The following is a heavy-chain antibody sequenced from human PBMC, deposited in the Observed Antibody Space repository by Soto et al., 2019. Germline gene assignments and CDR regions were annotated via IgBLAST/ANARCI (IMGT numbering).Heavy chain of an antibody. J-gene: IGHJ4*02. D-gene: IGHD3-3*01. CDR2: ISYDGSEE. V-gene: IGHV3-30*18. Sequence: QVLLVESGGGVVQSGRSLRLSCEASGFTFRHFAMHWVRQAPGKGLEWVAVISYDGSEEYYADSVKGRFTISRDKSVDTVYLQMDSLRVEDTAVYYCAKAHYDFWSGTRDYFDNWGQGTLVTVSP. CDR1: GFTFRHFA. CDR3: AKAHYDFWSGTRDYFDN.